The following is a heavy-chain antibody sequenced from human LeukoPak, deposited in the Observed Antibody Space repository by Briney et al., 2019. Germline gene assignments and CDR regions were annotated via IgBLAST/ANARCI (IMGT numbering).Heavy chain of an antibody. J-gene: IGHJ4*02. CDR3: ARRRFLRGPDVINPFDY. Sequence: SETLSLTCTVSGGSISSTFYYWGWIRQPPGKGLEWIGSINYSGSTYYNPSLKSRVTISVDTSKNQFSLRLSSVTAADTAVYYCARRRFLRGPDVINPFDYWGQGTLVTVSS. CDR1: GGSISSTFYY. D-gene: IGHD5/OR15-5a*01. CDR2: INYSGST. V-gene: IGHV4-39*01.